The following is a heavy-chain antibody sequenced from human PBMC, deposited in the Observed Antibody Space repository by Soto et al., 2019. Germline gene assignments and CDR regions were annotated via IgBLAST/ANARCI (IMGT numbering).Heavy chain of an antibody. D-gene: IGHD2-2*01. V-gene: IGHV4-34*01. CDR2: INHSGST. J-gene: IGHJ6*02. Sequence: PSESLALTCAVCGGSLNGYDGSWIRQNPGKGLEWIREINHSGSTNYNPSLKSRVTISVDTSKNQFSLKLSSVTAADTAVYYCARGYDIVVVPAAWGYYYGMDVWGQGTTVTVSS. CDR3: ARGYDIVVVPAAWGYYYGMDV. CDR1: GGSLNGYD.